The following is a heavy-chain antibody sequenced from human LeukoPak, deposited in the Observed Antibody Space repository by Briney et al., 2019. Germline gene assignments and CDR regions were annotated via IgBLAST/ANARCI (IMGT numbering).Heavy chain of an antibody. CDR1: GFTFSSYW. CDR2: INSDGSST. CDR3: ARDQYSPAYYNYGMDV. Sequence: PVGSHALSRAASGFTFSSYWMHWVRQAPGKGLVWVSRINSDGSSTSCASSVKGRFTISRDNAKNTLYLQMNSLRAEDTAVYYCARDQYSPAYYNYGMDVWGQGT. V-gene: IGHV3-74*01. J-gene: IGHJ6*02. D-gene: IGHD2-15*01.